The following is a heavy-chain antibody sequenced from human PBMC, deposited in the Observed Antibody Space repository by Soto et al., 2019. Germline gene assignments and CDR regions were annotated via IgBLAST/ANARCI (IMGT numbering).Heavy chain of an antibody. CDR2: IYYSGST. CDR3: AREAHYYDSSGYYHNWFDP. J-gene: IGHJ5*02. CDR1: GGSISSYY. D-gene: IGHD3-22*01. Sequence: PSETLSLTCTVSGGSISSYYWSWIRQPPGKGLEWIGYIYYSGSTNYNPSLKSRVTISVDTSKNQFSLKLSSVTAADTAVYYCAREAHYYDSSGYYHNWFDPWGQGTLVT. V-gene: IGHV4-59*01.